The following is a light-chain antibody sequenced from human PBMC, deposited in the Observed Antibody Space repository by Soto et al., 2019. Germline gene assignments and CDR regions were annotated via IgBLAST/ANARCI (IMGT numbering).Light chain of an antibody. CDR3: QQYGSSPWT. CDR2: GAS. V-gene: IGKV3-20*01. Sequence: EIVLTQSPGTLSLSPGETATLSCRASESVASNYLAWYQQKPGQAPRLLMYGASSRATGIPDRFSGSGSGTDFTLSITRLQPKDCAVYYCQQYGSSPWTSGQGTKVEIK. J-gene: IGKJ1*01. CDR1: ESVASNY.